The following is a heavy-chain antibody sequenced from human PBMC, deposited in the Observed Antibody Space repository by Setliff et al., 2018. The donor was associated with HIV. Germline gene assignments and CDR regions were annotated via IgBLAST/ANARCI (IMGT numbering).Heavy chain of an antibody. D-gene: IGHD6-13*01. CDR2: IYYSGST. V-gene: IGHV4-61*01. CDR3: ARQAIATRSFDY. Sequence: SETLSLTCSVSGGSVGSGSYYWSWIRQSPGKGLEWLGYIYYSGSTTYNPSLRSRVTISVDTSKNQFSLELTSVTAADTAIYYCARQAIATRSFDYWGQGTLVTVSS. CDR1: GGSVGSGSYY. J-gene: IGHJ4*02.